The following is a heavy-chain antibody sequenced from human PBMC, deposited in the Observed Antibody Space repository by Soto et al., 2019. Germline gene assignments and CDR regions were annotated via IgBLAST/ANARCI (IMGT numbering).Heavy chain of an antibody. D-gene: IGHD6-6*01. J-gene: IGHJ6*02. V-gene: IGHV3-23*01. CDR3: AKDSGSSSWDYFFYGMDV. CDR2: ISGGGGGT. CDR1: GFTFSSYA. Sequence: LRLSCAASGFTFSSYAMSWVRQAPGTGLEWVSSISGGGGGTYYADSVKGRFTISRDNSKNTLFLQMNSLRADDTAIYYCAKDSGSSSWDYFFYGMDVWGQGTTVTVSS.